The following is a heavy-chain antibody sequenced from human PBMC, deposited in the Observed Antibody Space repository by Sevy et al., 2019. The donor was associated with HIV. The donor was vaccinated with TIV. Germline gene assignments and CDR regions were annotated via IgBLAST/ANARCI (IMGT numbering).Heavy chain of an antibody. CDR1: GFTFSSYS. CDR2: ISSSSSYI. J-gene: IGHJ6*02. Sequence: GGSLRFSCAASGFTFSSYSMNWVRQAPGKGLEWVSSISSSSSYIYYADSVKGRFTISRDNAKNSLYLQMNSLRAEDTAVYYCARDGRMVRGVVYYYYYGIDVWGQGTTVTVSS. CDR3: ARDGRMVRGVVYYYYYGIDV. D-gene: IGHD3-10*01. V-gene: IGHV3-21*01.